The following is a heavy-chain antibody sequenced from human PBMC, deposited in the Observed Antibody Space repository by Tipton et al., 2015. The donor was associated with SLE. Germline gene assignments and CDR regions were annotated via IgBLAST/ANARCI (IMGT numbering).Heavy chain of an antibody. J-gene: IGHJ4*02. CDR2: IYYSGST. CDR3: ARVRISSWLDY. Sequence: TLSLTCTVSGGSISSHYWSWIRQPPGKGLEWIGYIYYSGSTNYNPSLKSRVTISVDTSKNQFSLKLSSVTAADTAVYYCARVRISSWLDYWGQGTLVTVSS. V-gene: IGHV4-59*11. D-gene: IGHD6-13*01. CDR1: GGSISSHY.